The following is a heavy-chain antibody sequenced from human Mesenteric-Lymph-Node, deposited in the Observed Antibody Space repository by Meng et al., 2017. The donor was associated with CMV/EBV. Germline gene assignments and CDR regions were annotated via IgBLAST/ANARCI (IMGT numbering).Heavy chain of an antibody. J-gene: IGHJ3*02. D-gene: IGHD1-26*01. Sequence: GGSLRPSCAASGFSFDDFAMHWVRQVPGKGLEWVSSISWGSGTLDYAVSVKGRFTISRDNAKNSLYLQMNSLRAEDTAFYSCAKDILYHSGTFDSWGQGTMVTVSS. CDR1: GFSFDDFA. V-gene: IGHV3-9*01. CDR2: ISWGSGTL. CDR3: AKDILYHSGTFDS.